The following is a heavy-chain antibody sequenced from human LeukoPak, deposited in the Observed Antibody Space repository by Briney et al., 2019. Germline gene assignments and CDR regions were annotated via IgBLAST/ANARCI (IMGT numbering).Heavy chain of an antibody. V-gene: IGHV3-23*01. Sequence: GSLRLSCGGSGITLSNYGMSWVRRTPGKGLGWVSGISGSGDNTLYAASVKGRFTISRDNSKNTLYLEMNSLRAEDTAIYYCAKMKGHPLQKYYMDVWGQGTTVTVSS. D-gene: IGHD2/OR15-2a*01. CDR3: AKMKGHPLQKYYMDV. J-gene: IGHJ6*01. CDR2: ISGSGDNT. CDR1: GITLSNYG.